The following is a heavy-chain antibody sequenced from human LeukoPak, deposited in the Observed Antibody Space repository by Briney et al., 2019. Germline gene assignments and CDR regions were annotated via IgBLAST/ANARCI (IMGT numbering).Heavy chain of an antibody. CDR2: ISSSGSTI. Sequence: PGGSLRLSCAASGFTFSRYGMHWVRQAPGKGLEWVSYISSSGSTIYYADSVKGRFTISRDNAKNSLYLQMNSLRAEDTAVYYCAGGDDTYYYDSSTPNWGQGTLVTVSP. J-gene: IGHJ4*02. CDR3: AGGDDTYYYDSSTPN. CDR1: GFTFSRYG. V-gene: IGHV3-48*04. D-gene: IGHD3-22*01.